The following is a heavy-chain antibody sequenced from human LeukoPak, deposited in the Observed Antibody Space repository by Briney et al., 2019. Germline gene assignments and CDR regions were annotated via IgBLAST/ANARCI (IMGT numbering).Heavy chain of an antibody. Sequence: PGGSLRLSCAASGFTFSSYSMNWVRQAPGKGLEWVSYISSSSSTIYYADSVKGRFTISRDNAKNSLYLQMNSLRAEDTALYYCAREGRSSSSYYYYMDVWGKGTTVTVSS. D-gene: IGHD6-13*01. CDR2: ISSSSSTI. CDR1: GFTFSSYS. J-gene: IGHJ6*03. CDR3: AREGRSSSSYYYYMDV. V-gene: IGHV3-48*01.